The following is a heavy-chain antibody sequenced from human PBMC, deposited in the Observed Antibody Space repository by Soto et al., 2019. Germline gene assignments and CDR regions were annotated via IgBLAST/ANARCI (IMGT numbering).Heavy chain of an antibody. CDR3: ASWSAIVGGGEALDV. CDR1: GYTFINYG. Sequence: QVQLVQSGAEVKKPGASVRVSCKTSGYTFINYGITWVRQAPGQGLEGMGWLSAYNGDTSSSEKLQDRFTMTTDTSRNTVYMDLRSLTSDDTAVDYCASWSAIVGGGEALDVWGQGTMVIVSS. CDR2: LSAYNGDT. D-gene: IGHD1-26*01. J-gene: IGHJ3*01. V-gene: IGHV1-18*01.